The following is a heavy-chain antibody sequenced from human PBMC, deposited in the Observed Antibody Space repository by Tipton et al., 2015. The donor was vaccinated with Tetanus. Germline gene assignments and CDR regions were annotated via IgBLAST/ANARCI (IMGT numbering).Heavy chain of an antibody. D-gene: IGHD3-3*01. CDR1: GFTFSSYA. CDR3: AKNAYDFWSGQTDY. CDR2: ISGSGGST. Sequence: CAASGFTFSSYAMSWVRQAPGKGLEWVSAISGSGGSTYYADSVKGRFTISRDNSKNTLYLQMNSLRAEDTAVYYCAKNAYDFWSGQTDYWGQGTLVTVSS. V-gene: IGHV3-23*01. J-gene: IGHJ4*02.